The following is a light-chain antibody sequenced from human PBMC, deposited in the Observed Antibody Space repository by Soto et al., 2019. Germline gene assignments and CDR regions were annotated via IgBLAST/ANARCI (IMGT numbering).Light chain of an antibody. CDR3: YSCSRNSDTRYV. Sequence: QSVLTQPASVSGSPGQSITISCTGTSSDIGASNYVSWYQQHPGQAPKLMISDVSNRPSGISDRFSGSKSSNTASLTISGLQAEDEADYYCYSCSRNSDTRYVFGTGTKVTVL. J-gene: IGLJ1*01. V-gene: IGLV2-14*03. CDR1: SSDIGASNY. CDR2: DVS.